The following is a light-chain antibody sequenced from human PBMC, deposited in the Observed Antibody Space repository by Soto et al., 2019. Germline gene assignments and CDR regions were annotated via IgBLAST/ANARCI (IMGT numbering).Light chain of an antibody. V-gene: IGKV3-20*01. CDR3: QPYGSSPLT. J-gene: IGKJ4*01. CDR2: GAS. CDR1: ESVSSF. Sequence: ETVLTQSPGTLSLSPGIRATLSCRASESVSSFLAWYQQKPGQTPRLLIYGASSRATGIPDRFSGSGSGTDFTLTISRLEPEDFAVYYCQPYGSSPLTFGGGTKVEI.